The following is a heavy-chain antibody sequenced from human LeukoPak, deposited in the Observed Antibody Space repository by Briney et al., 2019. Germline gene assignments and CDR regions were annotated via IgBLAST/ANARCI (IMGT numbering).Heavy chain of an antibody. CDR3: ARDVPPLVKYGSGSHTPKLYFDY. Sequence: GASVKVSCKASGYTFTSYGISWVRQAPGQGLEWMGWISAYNGNTNYAQKLQGRVTMTTDTSTSTAYMELRSLRSDDTAVYYCARDVPPLVKYGSGSHTPKLYFDYWGQGTLVTVSS. CDR2: ISAYNGNT. D-gene: IGHD3-10*01. V-gene: IGHV1-18*01. CDR1: GYTFTSYG. J-gene: IGHJ4*02.